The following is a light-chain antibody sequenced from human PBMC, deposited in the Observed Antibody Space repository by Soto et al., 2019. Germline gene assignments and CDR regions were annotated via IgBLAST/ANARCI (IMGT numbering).Light chain of an antibody. V-gene: IGKV3-20*01. J-gene: IGKJ1*01. CDR3: QHYGRSPWT. CDR1: QSVSGNY. Sequence: EVVLTQSPGTLSLSPGERATLSCWASQSVSGNYLAWHQQKPGQAPRLLIYAVSRRATGIPDRFSGSGSGTDFTLTISRLEPEDCAVYYCQHYGRSPWTFGQGTKVEIK. CDR2: AVS.